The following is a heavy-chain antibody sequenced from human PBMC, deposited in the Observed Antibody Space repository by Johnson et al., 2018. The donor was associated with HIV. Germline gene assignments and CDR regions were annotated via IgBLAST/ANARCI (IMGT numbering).Heavy chain of an antibody. D-gene: IGHD3-9*01. Sequence: VQLVESGGGVVRPGGSLRLSCAASGFTFDDYGMSWVRQAPGKGLEWVSGISWNGGYTTYADSVKGRFIISRDNAKNSLYLQMNSLRAEDTAVYYCASVYYDILTGYYYYALDMWGQGTMVTVSS. CDR2: ISWNGGYT. J-gene: IGHJ3*02. CDR3: ASVYYDILTGYYYYALDM. CDR1: GFTFDDYG. V-gene: IGHV3-20*04.